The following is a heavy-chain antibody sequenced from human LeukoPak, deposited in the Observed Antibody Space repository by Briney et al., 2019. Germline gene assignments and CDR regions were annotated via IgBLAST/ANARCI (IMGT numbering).Heavy chain of an antibody. Sequence: GGSLRLSCAASGFSFGSQAMSWVRQAPGKGLEWVAGISDSGSNTYYEDSVKGRFTIARDNSKNTLYMQMNSLRPEDTAVYYCATSTVAKYDYWGQGTLVAVSS. V-gene: IGHV3-23*01. CDR1: GFSFGSQA. D-gene: IGHD4-4*01. CDR3: ATSTVAKYDY. J-gene: IGHJ4*02. CDR2: ISDSGSNT.